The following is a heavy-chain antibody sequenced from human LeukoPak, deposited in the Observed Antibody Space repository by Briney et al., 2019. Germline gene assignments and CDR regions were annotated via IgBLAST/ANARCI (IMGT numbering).Heavy chain of an antibody. J-gene: IGHJ6*02. CDR3: ASLGSPAAYYYYYGMDV. CDR2: INHSGST. CDR1: GGSFSGYY. Sequence: PSETLSLTCAVYGGSFSGYYWSWIRQPPGKGLEWIGEINHSGSTNYNPSLKSRVTISVDTSKNQFSLKLSSVTAADTAVYYCASLGSPAAYYYYYGMDVWGQGTTVTVSS. V-gene: IGHV4-34*01. D-gene: IGHD2-2*01.